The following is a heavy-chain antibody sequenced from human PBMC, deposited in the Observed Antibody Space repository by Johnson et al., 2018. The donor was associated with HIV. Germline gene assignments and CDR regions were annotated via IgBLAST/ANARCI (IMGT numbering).Heavy chain of an antibody. Sequence: QLVESGGGVVQPGRSLRLSCAASEFSFSTYALHWVRQAPGEGLEWVAVISYDGVNKYYADSVKGRFTVSRDNSKNTLYLQMNSLRAEDTAVYYCARDLTNWGVGDAFDIWGQGTMVTVSS. CDR3: ARDLTNWGVGDAFDI. CDR1: EFSFSTYA. J-gene: IGHJ3*02. D-gene: IGHD7-27*01. V-gene: IGHV3-30*04. CDR2: ISYDGVNK.